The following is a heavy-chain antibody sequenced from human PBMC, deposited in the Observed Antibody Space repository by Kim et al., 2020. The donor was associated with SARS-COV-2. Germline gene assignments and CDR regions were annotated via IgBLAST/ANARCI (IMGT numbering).Heavy chain of an antibody. CDR3: AKGKSGSGYYYMDV. V-gene: IGHV3-30*02. D-gene: IGHD3-10*01. CDR2: ISDDGRQI. CDR1: GFTLISHG. J-gene: IGHJ6*03. Sequence: GGSLRLSCAVSGFTLISHGIHWVRQAPGKGLEWVSFISDDGRQISYEDSVKGRFTISRDNSKNMLYLEMGNLRAEDTAVYYCAKGKSGSGYYYMDVWGTGTTAMVSS.